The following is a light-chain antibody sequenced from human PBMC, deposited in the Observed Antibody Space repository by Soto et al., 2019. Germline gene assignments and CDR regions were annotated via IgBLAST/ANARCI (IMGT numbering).Light chain of an antibody. J-gene: IGKJ5*01. CDR3: QQRSKWPIT. CDR2: DAS. CDR1: QSISTY. Sequence: EIVLTQSPATLSVSPGERPALSWKASQSISTYLAWYKQKPGQAPRLFIYDASNRAAGIPARFSGSGSGTEFTLTISSLEPEDFAVYYCQQRSKWPITFGQGTRLEIK. V-gene: IGKV3-11*01.